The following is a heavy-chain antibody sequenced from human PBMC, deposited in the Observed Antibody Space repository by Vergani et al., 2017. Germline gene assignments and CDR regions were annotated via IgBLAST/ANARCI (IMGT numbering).Heavy chain of an antibody. J-gene: IGHJ6*03. CDR2: IYYSGNT. CDR1: GGSISSSSYY. D-gene: IGHD3-10*01. CDR3: AGRYMVRGGEGEYYYYRDV. V-gene: IGHV4-39*01. Sequence: QLQLQESGPGLVKPSETLSLTCTVSGGSISSSSYYWGWIRQPPGKGLEWIGSIYYSGNTYYKPSLKSRVTISVDTSKNQFSLKLSSVTAADTAVYYCAGRYMVRGGEGEYYYYRDVWGKGP.